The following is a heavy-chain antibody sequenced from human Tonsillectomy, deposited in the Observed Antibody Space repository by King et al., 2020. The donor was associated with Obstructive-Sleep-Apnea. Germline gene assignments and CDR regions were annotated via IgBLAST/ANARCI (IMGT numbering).Heavy chain of an antibody. CDR2: ITHDGSNA. CDR1: GFTLSFYA. V-gene: IGHV3-30-3*01. D-gene: IGHD3-22*01. CDR3: ARDPISDHFDSSGFDQ. J-gene: IGHJ4*02. Sequence: VQLVESGGGVVQPGRSLRLSCGASGFTLSFYAMHWVRQAPGRGLEWLAVITHDGSNAYYADSVRGRFTISRDNAKDTLYLQMSSLRPEDTGVYYCARDPISDHFDSSGFDQWGQGSLVTVSS.